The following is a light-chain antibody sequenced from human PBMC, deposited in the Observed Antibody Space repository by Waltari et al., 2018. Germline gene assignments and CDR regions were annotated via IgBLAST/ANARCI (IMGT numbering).Light chain of an antibody. Sequence: DIVMTQSPDALAVSLGERATINCKSSQSVLYSSNNRNYLTWYKQKPGKPPKLLIYWASIRESGVPDRFSGSGSGTDFTLTISSLQAEDVAVYYCQQYYTTPLTFGGGTKVEIK. CDR1: QSVLYSSNNRNY. J-gene: IGKJ4*01. CDR2: WAS. CDR3: QQYYTTPLT. V-gene: IGKV4-1*01.